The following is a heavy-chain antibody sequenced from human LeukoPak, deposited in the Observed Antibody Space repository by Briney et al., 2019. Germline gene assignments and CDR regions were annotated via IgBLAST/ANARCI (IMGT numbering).Heavy chain of an antibody. D-gene: IGHD6-19*01. Sequence: GGSLRLSCAASGFTVNRSYMIWARQAPGKGLEWVSVIYSGGTTYYADSVKGRFTISRDNSKNTLYLQMNSLRADDTAVYYCAKDAVTALAGYYYYMDVWGKGTTVTVSS. J-gene: IGHJ6*03. V-gene: IGHV3-53*01. CDR3: AKDAVTALAGYYYYMDV. CDR2: IYSGGTT. CDR1: GFTVNRSY.